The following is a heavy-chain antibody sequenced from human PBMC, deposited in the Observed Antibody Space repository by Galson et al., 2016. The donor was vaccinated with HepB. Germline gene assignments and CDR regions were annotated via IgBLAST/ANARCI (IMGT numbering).Heavy chain of an antibody. CDR2: AYYRSRWYR. CDR1: GDSVSSNTAA. CDR3: ARGARHYDVLRTHGLDV. V-gene: IGHV6-1*01. J-gene: IGHJ6*02. D-gene: IGHD3-9*01. Sequence: CAISGDSVSSNTAAWNWIRQSPSRGLEWLGRAYYRSRWYRDYAESLKGRIDISPDTSKNHFSLQLNSVTPEDTSVYFCARGARHYDVLRTHGLDVWGRGTTVTFS.